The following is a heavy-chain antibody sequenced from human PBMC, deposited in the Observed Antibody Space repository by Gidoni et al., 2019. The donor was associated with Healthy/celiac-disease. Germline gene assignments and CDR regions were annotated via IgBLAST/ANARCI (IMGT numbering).Heavy chain of an antibody. CDR1: GFTFGSYS. V-gene: IGHV3-21*01. Sequence: EVQLVESGGGLVKPGGSLRLSCAASGFTFGSYSMNWVRQAPGKGLEWVSSISSSSIYIYYADSVKGRFTISRDNAKNSLYLQMNSLRAEDTAVYYCAREGSPGTKDYWGQGTLVTVSS. CDR2: ISSSSIYI. D-gene: IGHD1-7*01. CDR3: AREGSPGTKDY. J-gene: IGHJ4*02.